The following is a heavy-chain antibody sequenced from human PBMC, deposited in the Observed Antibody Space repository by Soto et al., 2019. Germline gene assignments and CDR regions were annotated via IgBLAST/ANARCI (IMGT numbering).Heavy chain of an antibody. CDR2: IKQDGSEK. CDR3: ARDMTTYYDFWSGFKPDYYYYYYMDV. D-gene: IGHD3-3*01. J-gene: IGHJ6*03. Sequence: PGGSLRLSCAASGFTVSSYWMSWVRQAPGKGLEWVANIKQDGSEKYYVDSVKGRFTISRDNAKNSLYLQMNSLRAEDTAVYYCARDMTTYYDFWSGFKPDYYYYYYMDVWGKGTTVTVSS. V-gene: IGHV3-7*01. CDR1: GFTVSSYW.